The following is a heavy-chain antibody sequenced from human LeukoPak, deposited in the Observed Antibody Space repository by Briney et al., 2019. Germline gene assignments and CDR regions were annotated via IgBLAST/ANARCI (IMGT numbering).Heavy chain of an antibody. CDR2: ISYGDGGT. V-gene: IGHV3-23*01. Sequence: GGSLRLSCETSGFTFSNYAMSWVRQAPGRGLEWVSGISYGDGGTYYADSVKGRFTISRDNSKNTLYLQMDSLRAEDTALYYCANSYSSSSRLPFDSWGQGTLVTVSS. CDR3: ANSYSSSSRLPFDS. D-gene: IGHD6-6*01. CDR1: GFTFSNYA. J-gene: IGHJ4*02.